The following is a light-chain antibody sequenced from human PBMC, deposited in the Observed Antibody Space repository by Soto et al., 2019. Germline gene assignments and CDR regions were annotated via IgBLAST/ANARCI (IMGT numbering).Light chain of an antibody. V-gene: IGLV2-14*01. CDR3: SSSTCTSTLV. CDR2: EVS. Sequence: SALTQPAAMSGSPGQSITISCIGTSSDIGTYNYVSWYQQYPGKAPKLMIYEVSTRPSGVSTRFSGSKSGNTASLTISGLQAEDEADYYWSSSTCTSTLVFGGGTKVTVL. CDR1: SSDIGTYNY. J-gene: IGLJ3*02.